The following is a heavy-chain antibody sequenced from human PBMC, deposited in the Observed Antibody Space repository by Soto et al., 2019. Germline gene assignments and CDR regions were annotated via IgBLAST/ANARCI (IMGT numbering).Heavy chain of an antibody. CDR2: ITITGDTT. J-gene: IGHJ4*02. D-gene: IGHD2-21*02. CDR1: GFIFTTSD. CDR3: AEGGGGDHGY. V-gene: IGHV3-23*04. Sequence: EVQLVESEGGLVQPGGSLRLSCEASGFIFTTSDMSWVRQAPGKGLEWISSITITGDTTHYADSVKGRFTISRDNSRKPVYLQRKSLRVAHPAVYYHAEGGGGDHGYWGQGTLVAVSS.